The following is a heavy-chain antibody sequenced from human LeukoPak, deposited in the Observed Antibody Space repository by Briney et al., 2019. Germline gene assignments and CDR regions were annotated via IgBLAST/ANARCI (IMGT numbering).Heavy chain of an antibody. J-gene: IGHJ3*02. Sequence: GASVKVSCKASGGTFSSYGISWVRQAPGQGLEWMGWISAYNGNTNYAQKLQGRVTMTTDTSTSTAYMELRSLRSDDTAVYYCARDNSYVGDGYNYAFDIWGQGTMVTVSS. CDR3: ARDNSYVGDGYNYAFDI. CDR1: GGTFSSYG. D-gene: IGHD5-24*01. V-gene: IGHV1-18*01. CDR2: ISAYNGNT.